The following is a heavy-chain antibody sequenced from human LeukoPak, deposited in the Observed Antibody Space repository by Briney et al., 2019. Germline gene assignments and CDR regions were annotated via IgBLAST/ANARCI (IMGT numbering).Heavy chain of an antibody. CDR1: GFTFSTYA. D-gene: IGHD3-22*01. J-gene: IGHJ4*02. Sequence: GGSLRLSCAASGFTFSTYAMTWVRQAPGKGLEWVSSISGSGNTYYADSAKDRFTISRDNSKNTLSLQMNSIRAEDTAVYYCAKGGTGSGYSRIDSWGQGTLVTVSS. V-gene: IGHV3-23*01. CDR2: ISGSGNT. CDR3: AKGGTGSGYSRIDS.